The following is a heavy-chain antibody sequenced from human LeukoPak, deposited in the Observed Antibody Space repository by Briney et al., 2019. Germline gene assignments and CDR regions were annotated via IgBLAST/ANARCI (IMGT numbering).Heavy chain of an antibody. D-gene: IGHD1-1*01. V-gene: IGHV4-59*08. Sequence: PSETLTLTCTASGCTITTYYWRWIRQPPGKGLEWIAYVRGNGENNYNPSLNSRGATSLNTTTDNFLLPLNLTTPADTAIDYCARLPANTTAFEYRGLGTMVTVSS. CDR2: VRGNGEN. CDR1: GCTITTYY. CDR3: ARLPANTTAFEY. J-gene: IGHJ3*01.